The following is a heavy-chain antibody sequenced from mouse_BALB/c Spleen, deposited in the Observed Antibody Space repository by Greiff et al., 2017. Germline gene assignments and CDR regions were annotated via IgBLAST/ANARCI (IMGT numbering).Heavy chain of an antibody. Sequence: QVQLKEFGPGLVAPSQSLSIPFTVSWVLLTRYGVHWVRQPPGKGLGWLGVIWAGGSTNYNSALMSRLSISKDNSKSQVFLKMNSLQTDDTAMYYCASNYYGSSSAWFAYWGQGTLVTVSA. CDR3: ASNYYGSSSAWFAY. D-gene: IGHD1-1*01. V-gene: IGHV2-9*02. J-gene: IGHJ3*01. CDR1: WVLLTRYG. CDR2: IWAGGST.